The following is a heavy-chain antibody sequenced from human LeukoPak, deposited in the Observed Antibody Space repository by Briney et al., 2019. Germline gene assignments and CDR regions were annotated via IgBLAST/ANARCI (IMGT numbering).Heavy chain of an antibody. D-gene: IGHD4-17*01. CDR3: ARGPHYEYYYYYGMDV. Sequence: GGSLRLSCAAPGFTFSSYEMNWVRQAPGKGLEWVSYISSSGSTIYYADSVKGRFTISRDNAKNSLYLQMNSLRAEDTAVYYCARGPHYEYYYYYGMDVWGQGTTVTVSS. J-gene: IGHJ6*02. CDR2: ISSSGSTI. V-gene: IGHV3-48*03. CDR1: GFTFSSYE.